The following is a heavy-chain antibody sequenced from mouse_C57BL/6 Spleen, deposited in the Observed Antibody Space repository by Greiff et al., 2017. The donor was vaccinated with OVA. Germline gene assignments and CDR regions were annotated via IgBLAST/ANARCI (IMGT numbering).Heavy chain of an antibody. J-gene: IGHJ4*01. CDR2: ILPGSGST. V-gene: IGHV1-9*01. Sequence: QVHVKQSGAELMKPGASVKLSCKATGYTFTGYWIEWVKQRPGHGLEWIGEILPGSGSTTSNEKLKGKATLTADTSSKTAYLQRSSLTTEDSAIYFGARGGSSSMDYWGQGTSGTVSS. CDR3: ARGGSSSMDY. CDR1: GYTFTGYW. D-gene: IGHD1-1*01.